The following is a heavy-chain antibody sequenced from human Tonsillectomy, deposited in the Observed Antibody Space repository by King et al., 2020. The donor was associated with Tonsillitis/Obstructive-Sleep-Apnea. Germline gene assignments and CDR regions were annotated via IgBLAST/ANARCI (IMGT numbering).Heavy chain of an antibody. CDR3: ASATTDYDFWSGYPYYMDV. Sequence: VQLQESGPGLVKPSETLSLTCTVSGGSISSYYWSWIRQPPGEGLDWIGYIYYSGSTNYTPPPKSRVTISVDTSKNQFSLMLSSVTAADTAVYYCASATTDYDFWSGYPYYMDVWGKGTTVTVSS. J-gene: IGHJ6*03. V-gene: IGHV4-59*01. CDR1: GGSISSYY. CDR2: IYYSGST. D-gene: IGHD3-3*01.